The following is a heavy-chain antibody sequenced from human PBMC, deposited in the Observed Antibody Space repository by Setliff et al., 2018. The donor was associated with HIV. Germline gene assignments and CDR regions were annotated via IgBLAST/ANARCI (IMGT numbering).Heavy chain of an antibody. CDR2: ISTYNGNT. CDR1: GYTFISYG. Sequence: ASVKVSCKTSGYTFISYGATWVRQVLGQGLEWVGWISTYNGNTNYAQKFQGRVTMTTDTSTSAAYLELRSLRSDDTAIYYCARVRTYSDFYYPAPIPSYYFDFWGQGTLVTVSS. CDR3: ARVRTYSDFYYPAPIPSYYFDF. V-gene: IGHV1-18*01. J-gene: IGHJ4*02. D-gene: IGHD1-26*01.